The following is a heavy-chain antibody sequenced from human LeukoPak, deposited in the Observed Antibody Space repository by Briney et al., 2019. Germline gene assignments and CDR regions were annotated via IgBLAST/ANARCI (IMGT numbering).Heavy chain of an antibody. Sequence: GGSLRLSCAASGFIFSSYNMNWVRRTPGKGLEWVSSISPNSVFIYYADSVKGRFTISRDNAKNSLYLQMNSLRAEDTALYYCARAEIDQNKKYNWFDPWGQGTLVTVSS. CDR1: GFIFSSYN. CDR3: ARAEIDQNKKYNWFDP. V-gene: IGHV3-21*01. J-gene: IGHJ5*02. CDR2: ISPNSVFI.